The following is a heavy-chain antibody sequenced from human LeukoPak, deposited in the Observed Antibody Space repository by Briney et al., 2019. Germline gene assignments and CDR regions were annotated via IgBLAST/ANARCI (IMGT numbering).Heavy chain of an antibody. CDR2: FNNIGTT. V-gene: IGHV4-34*01. J-gene: IGHJ5*02. CDR3: ARRYDILTGYWSRSLGWFDP. Sequence: WKPLSPTSAAYGGPFSVYYWTGFRHPPGKGLSWFGIFNNIGTTNNTPSLKSRVTISVDTSKNQFSLKLSSVTAADTAVYYCARRYDILTGYWSRSLGWFDPWGQGTLVTVSS. D-gene: IGHD3-9*01. CDR1: GGPFSVYY.